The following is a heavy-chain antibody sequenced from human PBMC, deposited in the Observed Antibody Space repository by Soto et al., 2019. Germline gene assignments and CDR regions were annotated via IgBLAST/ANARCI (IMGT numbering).Heavy chain of an antibody. Sequence: SETLSLTCTVSGGSISSSSYYWGWIRQHPGKGLEWIGSIYYSGSTYYNPSLKSRVTISVDTSKNQYSLKLSSVTAADTAVYYCARHEKGGYTSYYYYYGMDVWGQGTTVTVSS. CDR3: ARHEKGGYTSYYYYYGMDV. J-gene: IGHJ6*02. D-gene: IGHD2-2*02. CDR1: GGSISSSSYY. V-gene: IGHV4-39*01. CDR2: IYYSGST.